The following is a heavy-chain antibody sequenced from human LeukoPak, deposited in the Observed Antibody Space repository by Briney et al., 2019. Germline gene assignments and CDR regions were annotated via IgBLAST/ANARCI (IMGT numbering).Heavy chain of an antibody. D-gene: IGHD5-24*01. CDR2: IIPVFGTS. CDR1: GGTFRDYC. CDR3: ARIRDGYNDAYDL. V-gene: IGHV1-69*05. Sequence: ASLKVSCKASGGTFRDYCISCVRHAPGQGLEWMGGIIPVFGTSNYAQKFQGRVTLTRDTSTSTVYMELSSLRSEDTAIYYCARIRDGYNDAYDLWGQGTVVTVPS. J-gene: IGHJ3*01.